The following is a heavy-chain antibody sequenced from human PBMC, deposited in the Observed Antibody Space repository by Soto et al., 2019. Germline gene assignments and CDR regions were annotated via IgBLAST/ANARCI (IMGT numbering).Heavy chain of an antibody. Sequence: GASVKVSCKASGGTFSSYTISWVRQAPGQGLEWMGRIIPILGIANYAQKFQGRVTITADKSTSTAYMELSSLRSEDTAVYYCARGPSSGLFDPWGQGTLVTVSS. J-gene: IGHJ5*02. D-gene: IGHD3-22*01. V-gene: IGHV1-69*02. CDR3: ARGPSSGLFDP. CDR2: IIPILGIA. CDR1: GGTFSSYT.